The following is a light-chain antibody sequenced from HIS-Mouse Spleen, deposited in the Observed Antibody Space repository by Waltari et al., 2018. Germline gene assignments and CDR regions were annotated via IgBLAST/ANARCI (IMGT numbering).Light chain of an antibody. V-gene: IGLV3-10*01. Sequence: SYELPQPPSVSVSPGQTATLPCPGCALPKKYAYWYQKKSGQAPVLFTYEDSKRPPGIPERFSGSSSGTMATLTISGAQVEDEADYYCYSTDSSGNHRVFGGGTKLTVL. CDR1: ALPKKY. CDR3: YSTDSSGNHRV. J-gene: IGLJ2*01. CDR2: EDS.